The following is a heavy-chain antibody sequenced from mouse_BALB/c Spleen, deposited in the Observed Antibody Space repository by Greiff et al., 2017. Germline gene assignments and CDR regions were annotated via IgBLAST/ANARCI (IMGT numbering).Heavy chain of an antibody. Sequence: VQLQQSGAELAKPGASVKMSCKASGYTFTSYWMHWVKQRPGQGLEWIGYINPSTGYTEYNQKFKDKATLTADKSSSTAYMQLSSLTSEDSAVYYCARSLEAMDYWGQGTSVTVSS. CDR2: INPSTGYT. CDR1: GYTFTSYW. J-gene: IGHJ4*01. D-gene: IGHD6-2*01. V-gene: IGHV1-7*01. CDR3: ARSLEAMDY.